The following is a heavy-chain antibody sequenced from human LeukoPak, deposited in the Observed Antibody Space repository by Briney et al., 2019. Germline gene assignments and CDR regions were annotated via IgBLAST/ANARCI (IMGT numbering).Heavy chain of an antibody. CDR3: ARDGGSGSPHLSYYYYGMDV. CDR1: GFTVSISC. D-gene: IGHD3-10*01. CDR2: IYTGDIT. V-gene: IGHV3-53*01. Sequence: GESLRLSCAASGFTVSISCMSWVRQAPGKGLEWVSFIYTGDITYYADSVKGRFTISRDNSKNTLYLQMNSLRAEDTAVYYCARDGGSGSPHLSYYYYGMDVWGQGTTVTVS. J-gene: IGHJ6*02.